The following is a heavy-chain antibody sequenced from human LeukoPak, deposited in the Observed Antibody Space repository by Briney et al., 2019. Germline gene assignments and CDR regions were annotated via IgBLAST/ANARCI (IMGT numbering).Heavy chain of an antibody. CDR2: TYYRPKLYN. CDR1: GDIFSSNSAA. V-gene: IGHV6-1*01. CDR3: ARTWEGYFDY. J-gene: IGHJ4*02. Sequence: PSQTLSLTCALSGDIFSSNSAAWNWSRQSPSRGLEWLGRTYYRPKLYNNYAVSVKSRITINPDTSKNQFSLQLNSVTPEDTALYYCARTWEGYFDYWGQGTLVTVSS. D-gene: IGHD1-26*01.